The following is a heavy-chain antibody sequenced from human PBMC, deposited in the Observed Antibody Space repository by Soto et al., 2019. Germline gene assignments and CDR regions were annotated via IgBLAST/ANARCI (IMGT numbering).Heavy chain of an antibody. J-gene: IGHJ4*02. Sequence: EVQLVESGGGLVQPGGSLRLSCAASGFSLSDYWMHWVRQAPGEGLVWLSRITRDGSSTNYADSVKGRFTISRDNAKNTLYLQVNSLRGEDTAVYYCARGANGYYYFDYWGQRTLVTVSS. CDR2: ITRDGSST. D-gene: IGHD5-18*01. CDR1: GFSLSDYW. V-gene: IGHV3-74*01. CDR3: ARGANGYYYFDY.